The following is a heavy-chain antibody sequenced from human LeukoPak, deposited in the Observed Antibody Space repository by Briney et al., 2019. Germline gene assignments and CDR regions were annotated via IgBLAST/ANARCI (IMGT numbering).Heavy chain of an antibody. J-gene: IGHJ2*01. Sequence: SETPSLTCAVYGGSFSGYYWGWIRQPPGKGLEWIGEINHSGSTNYNPSLKSRVTISVDTSKNQFSLKLSSVTAADTAVYYCARGGSEYYDILTGPQGSWYFDLWGRGTLVTVSS. CDR1: GGSFSGYY. V-gene: IGHV4-34*01. CDR3: ARGGSEYYDILTGPQGSWYFDL. D-gene: IGHD3-9*01. CDR2: INHSGST.